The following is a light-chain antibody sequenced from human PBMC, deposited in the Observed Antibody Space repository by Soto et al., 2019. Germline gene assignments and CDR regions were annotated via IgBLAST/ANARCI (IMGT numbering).Light chain of an antibody. Sequence: QTVVTQPPSVSGAPGQRVTVSCTGSSSNIGARFDVHWYQQLPGTAPRLLIYANGNRPSGVPDRFSGSKSGTSASLAITGLQAEDEADYYCQSYDSSLRGYVFGTGTKLTVL. CDR2: ANG. J-gene: IGLJ1*01. CDR1: SSNIGARFD. V-gene: IGLV1-40*01. CDR3: QSYDSSLRGYV.